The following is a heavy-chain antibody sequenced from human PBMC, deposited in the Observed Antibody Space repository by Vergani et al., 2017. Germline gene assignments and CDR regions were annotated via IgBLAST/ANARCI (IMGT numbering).Heavy chain of an antibody. Sequence: QVQLQESGPGLVKPSETLSLTCTVSGGSVSSGSYYWSWIRQPAGKGLEWIGYIYYSGSTNYNPSLKSRVTISVDTSKNQFSLKLSSVTAADTAVYYCAREARPKTSDRPWHYYYMDVWGKGTTVTVSS. CDR1: GGSVSSGSYY. CDR2: IYYSGST. CDR3: AREARPKTSDRPWHYYYMDV. V-gene: IGHV4-61*10. J-gene: IGHJ6*03.